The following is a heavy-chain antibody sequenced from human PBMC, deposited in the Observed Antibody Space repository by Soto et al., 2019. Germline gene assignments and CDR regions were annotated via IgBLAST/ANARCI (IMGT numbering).Heavy chain of an antibody. J-gene: IGHJ2*01. D-gene: IGHD6-6*01. CDR1: GFTFSSCG. Sequence: EVQLLESGGGLVESGGSLRLSCVASGFTFSSCGMNWVRQTPGKGLEWVSAISGSGGETYYADSVKSRFAISRDNSKNTLYLQMWSLRVEDTAVYYCAKCPGYDSSSPDWYFDLWGRGTLVTVSS. CDR3: AKCPGYDSSSPDWYFDL. CDR2: ISGSGGET. V-gene: IGHV3-23*01.